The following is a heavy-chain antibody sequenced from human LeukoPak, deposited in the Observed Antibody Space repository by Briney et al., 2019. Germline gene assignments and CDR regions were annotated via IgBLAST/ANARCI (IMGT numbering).Heavy chain of an antibody. J-gene: IGHJ4*02. CDR3: ARGSSGYYSTTFDY. D-gene: IGHD3-22*01. CDR2: IYYSGST. Sequence: SETLSLTCTVSGGSISGYYWSWIRQPPGKGLEWIGYIYYSGSTKYNPSLKSRVTISADTSKNQVSLKLSSVTAADTAVYYCARGSSGYYSTTFDYWGQGTLVTVSS. V-gene: IGHV4-59*01. CDR1: GGSISGYY.